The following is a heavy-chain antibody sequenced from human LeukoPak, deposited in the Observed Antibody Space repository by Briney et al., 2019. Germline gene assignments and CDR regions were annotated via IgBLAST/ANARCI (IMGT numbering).Heavy chain of an antibody. V-gene: IGHV3-64D*09. Sequence: GGSLRLSCSASGFTFSSYAMHWVRQAPGKGLEYVSAISSNGGSTYYADSVKGRFTISRDNSKNTLYLQMSSLRAEDTAVYYCAKGEQWLARPFDYWGQGTLVTVSS. D-gene: IGHD6-19*01. CDR3: AKGEQWLARPFDY. CDR2: ISSNGGST. CDR1: GFTFSSYA. J-gene: IGHJ4*02.